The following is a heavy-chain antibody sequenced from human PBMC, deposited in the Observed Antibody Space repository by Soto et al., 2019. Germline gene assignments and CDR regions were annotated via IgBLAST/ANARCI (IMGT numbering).Heavy chain of an antibody. D-gene: IGHD3-3*01. Sequence: ASVKVSCKASGYTFTGYYMHWVRQAPGQGLEWMGWINPNSGGTNYAQKFQGWVTMTRDTSISTAYMELSRLRSDDTAVYYCARDSRDTITIFRVAHQSDAFDIWGKGTMVTVAS. CDR1: GYTFTGYY. J-gene: IGHJ3*02. CDR3: ARDSRDTITIFRVAHQSDAFDI. V-gene: IGHV1-2*04. CDR2: INPNSGGT.